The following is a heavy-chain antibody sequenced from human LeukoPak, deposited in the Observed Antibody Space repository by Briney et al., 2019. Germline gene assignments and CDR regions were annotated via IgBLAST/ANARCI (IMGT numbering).Heavy chain of an antibody. CDR2: IYYNGTT. CDR3: ARKGGLFDY. D-gene: IGHD2-15*01. Sequence: SETLSLTCTVSGGSIRYYYRSWIRQSPGKGLEWIGYIYYNGTTNYNPSLKSRVTISVDMSKNQFSLKMSSVTAADTAVYYCARKGGLFDYWGQGRLVTVSS. V-gene: IGHV4-59*01. CDR1: GGSIRYYY. J-gene: IGHJ4*02.